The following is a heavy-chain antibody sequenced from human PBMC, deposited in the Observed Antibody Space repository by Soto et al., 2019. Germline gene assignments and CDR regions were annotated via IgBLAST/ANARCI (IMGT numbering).Heavy chain of an antibody. J-gene: IGHJ5*02. V-gene: IGHV5-51*01. CDR1: GGSFTCFL. Sequence: PVESLKIAFKVSGGSFTCFLIFWVLQMPGKGLEWLGSIYPRDSDTRYSPSFQCQVTISADKSLSTAYLKWNSLQASDTAIYYCARQNTLDSSVWFPWGQGTLVTVSS. CDR2: IYPRDSDT. D-gene: IGHD2-8*01. CDR3: ARQNTLDSSVWFP.